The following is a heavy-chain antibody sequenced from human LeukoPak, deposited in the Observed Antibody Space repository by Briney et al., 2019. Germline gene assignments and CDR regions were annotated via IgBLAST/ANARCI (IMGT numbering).Heavy chain of an antibody. D-gene: IGHD5-24*01. CDR2: INPSGGTT. Sequence: ASVKVSCKASGYTFTRYYMHWVRQAPGQGLEWMGIINPSGGTTNYAQKFQGRVTMTRDTSTSTVYMELRSLRSEDTAVYYCARGGEGRDGYNFPYFDYWGQGTLVTVSS. V-gene: IGHV1-46*01. CDR3: ARGGEGRDGYNFPYFDY. J-gene: IGHJ4*02. CDR1: GYTFTRYY.